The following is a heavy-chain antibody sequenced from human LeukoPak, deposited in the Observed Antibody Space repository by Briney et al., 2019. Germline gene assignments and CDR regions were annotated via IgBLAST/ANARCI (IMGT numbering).Heavy chain of an antibody. V-gene: IGHV1-2*02. CDR1: GYTFTGYY. D-gene: IGHD3-10*01. CDR2: INPNSGGT. J-gene: IGHJ4*02. CDR3: ARDTPASMVRGVPGGAFDY. Sequence: GASVKVSCKASGYTFTGYYMHWVRQAPGQGLEWMGWINPNSGGTNYAQKFQGRVTMTRDTSISTAYMELSRLRSDDTAVYYCARDTPASMVRGVPGGAFDYWGQGTLVTVSS.